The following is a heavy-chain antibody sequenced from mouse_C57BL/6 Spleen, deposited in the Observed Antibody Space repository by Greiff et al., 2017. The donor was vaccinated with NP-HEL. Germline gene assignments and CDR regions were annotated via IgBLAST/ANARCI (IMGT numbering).Heavy chain of an antibody. CDR3: TTPITTVVAPGFAY. CDR2: IDPENGDT. D-gene: IGHD1-1*01. V-gene: IGHV14-4*01. CDR1: GFNIKDDY. Sequence: EVQLQQSGAELVRPGASVKLSCTASGFNIKDDYMHWVKQRPEQGLEWIGWIDPENGDTEYASKFQGKATITADTSSNTAYLQLSSLTSEDTAVYYCTTPITTVVAPGFAYWGQGTLVTVSA. J-gene: IGHJ3*01.